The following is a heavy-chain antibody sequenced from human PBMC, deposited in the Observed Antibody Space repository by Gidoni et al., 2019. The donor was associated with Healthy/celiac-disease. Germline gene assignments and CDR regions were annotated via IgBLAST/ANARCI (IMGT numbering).Heavy chain of an antibody. Sequence: QVQLQQWGAGLLKPSETLSLTCAVYGGSFSGYYWSWIRQPPGKGLEWIGEINHSGSTNYNPSLKSRVTISVDTSKNQFSLKLSSVTAADTAVYYCARGNVVGGWYYFDYWGQGTLVTVSS. CDR3: ARGNVVGGWYYFDY. J-gene: IGHJ4*02. D-gene: IGHD6-19*01. CDR1: GGSFSGYY. V-gene: IGHV4-34*01. CDR2: INHSGST.